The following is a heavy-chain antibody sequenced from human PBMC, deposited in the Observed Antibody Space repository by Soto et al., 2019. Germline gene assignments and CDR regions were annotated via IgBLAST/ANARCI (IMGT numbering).Heavy chain of an antibody. Sequence: QVQLVQSGAEVKKPGSSVKVSCKASGGTFSSYAISWVRQAPGQGLEWMGGIIPIFGTANYAQKFQGRVTITADKSTSTAYMELSSLRSEDTAVYYYASRTVSGSYPREYYYYGMDVWGQGTTVTVSS. J-gene: IGHJ6*02. CDR1: GGTFSSYA. V-gene: IGHV1-69*06. CDR2: IIPIFGTA. D-gene: IGHD1-26*01. CDR3: ASRTVSGSYPREYYYYGMDV.